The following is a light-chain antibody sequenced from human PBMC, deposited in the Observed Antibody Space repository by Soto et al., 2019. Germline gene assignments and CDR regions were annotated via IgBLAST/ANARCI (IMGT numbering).Light chain of an antibody. J-gene: IGLJ2*01. CDR2: LNSDGSH. V-gene: IGLV4-69*01. Sequence: QLVLTQSPSASASLGASVKLTCTLSSGHSSYVIAWHQQQPEKGPRYLMNLNSDGSHSKGDGIPDRFSGSSSGAERYLTISSLQSEDEADYYCQTWGTGIHVVFGGGTNLIVL. CDR1: SGHSSYV. CDR3: QTWGTGIHVV.